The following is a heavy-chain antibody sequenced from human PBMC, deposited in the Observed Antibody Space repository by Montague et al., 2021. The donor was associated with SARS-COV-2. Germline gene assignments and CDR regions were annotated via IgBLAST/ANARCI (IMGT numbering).Heavy chain of an antibody. CDR1: GGSISSTSYY. CDR2: IYHSGSA. J-gene: IGHJ4*02. CDR3: ARVPGSGTYWSGDY. D-gene: IGHD1-26*01. V-gene: IGHV4-39*07. Sequence: SETLSLTCTVSGGSISSTSYYWGWVRQPPGKGLEWIGSIYHSGSAYFNPSLKSRVTISIDTSKDQFSLNVNSVTAADTAVYYCARVPGSGTYWSGDYWGQGTLVTVSS.